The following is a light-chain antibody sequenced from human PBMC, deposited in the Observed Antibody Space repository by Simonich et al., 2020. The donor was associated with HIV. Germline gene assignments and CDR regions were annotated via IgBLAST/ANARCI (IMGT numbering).Light chain of an antibody. V-gene: IGLV8-61*01. CDR2: STN. CDR1: SGSVSTYNY. Sequence: QTVVTHEPSFSVSPGGTVTLTCDLSSGSVSTYNYSSWYQQTPGPAPRTLIYSTNAPSSGVPARFCGYILGNISARTITGAQADDESDYYCVMYMGSGNWVIGGGTKLTVL. CDR3: VMYMGSGNWV. J-gene: IGLJ3*02.